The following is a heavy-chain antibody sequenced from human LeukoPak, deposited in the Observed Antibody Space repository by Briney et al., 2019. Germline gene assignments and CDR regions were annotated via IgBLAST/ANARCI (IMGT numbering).Heavy chain of an antibody. CDR1: GFTFSDYY. CDR2: ISSSGSTI. V-gene: IGHV3-11*01. Sequence: PGGSLRLSCAASGFTFSDYYMSWIRQAPGKGLEWVSYISSSGSTIYYADSVKGRFTISRDNAKDSLYLQMNSLRAEDTAVYYCARVPRHIVVVTANYFDYWGQGTLVTASS. CDR3: ARVPRHIVVVTANYFDY. J-gene: IGHJ4*02. D-gene: IGHD2-21*02.